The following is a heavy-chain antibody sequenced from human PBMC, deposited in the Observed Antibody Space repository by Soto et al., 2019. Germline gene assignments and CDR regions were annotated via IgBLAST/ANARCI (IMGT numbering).Heavy chain of an antibody. D-gene: IGHD2-8*01. CDR2: IDRGDSNT. CDR1: GFNFGSNW. CDR3: ARDYYWSLDY. V-gene: IGHV3-74*01. Sequence: EVQLVESGGGLVQPGGSLRLSCAASGFNFGSNWMHWVRQAPGKGLMWVARIDRGDSNTYYADSVNGRFTISRDNAKNTLYLQMNSLTADDTAVYYCARDYYWSLDYWGRGTLVTVSS. J-gene: IGHJ4*02.